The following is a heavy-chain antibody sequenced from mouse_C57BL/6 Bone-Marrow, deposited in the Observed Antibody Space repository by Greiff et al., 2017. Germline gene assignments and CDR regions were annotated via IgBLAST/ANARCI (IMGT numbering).Heavy chain of an antibody. Sequence: QVQLKESGAELARPGASVKLSCNASGYTFTSYGISWVKQRTGQGLEWIGEIYPRSGNTYYNEKFKGKATLTADKSSSTAYMELRSLTSEDSAVYFCARVYYYGSSDYFDYWGQGTTLTVPS. D-gene: IGHD1-1*01. V-gene: IGHV1-81*01. CDR1: GYTFTSYG. CDR3: ARVYYYGSSDYFDY. CDR2: IYPRSGNT. J-gene: IGHJ2*01.